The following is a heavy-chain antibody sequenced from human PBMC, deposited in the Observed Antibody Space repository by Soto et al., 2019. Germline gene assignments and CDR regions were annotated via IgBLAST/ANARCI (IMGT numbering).Heavy chain of an antibody. J-gene: IGHJ4*02. CDR1: GYTFTTYG. V-gene: IGHV1-18*01. Sequence: QIHLVQSGGEVKKPGASVKVSCKTSGYTFTTYGISWVRQAPGQGLEWMGWITPFNDNTNYAQNIQGRVTMTTDTSTNTASLELRSLTSDDTAVYYCARTDKGDYVPQLDNWGQGTLVTVSS. CDR2: ITPFNDNT. CDR3: ARTDKGDYVPQLDN. D-gene: IGHD4-17*01.